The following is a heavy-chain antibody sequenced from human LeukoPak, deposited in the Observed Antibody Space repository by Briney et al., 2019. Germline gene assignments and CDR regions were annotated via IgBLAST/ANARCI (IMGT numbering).Heavy chain of an antibody. J-gene: IGHJ4*02. D-gene: IGHD1-26*01. CDR1: GFTFSSYS. CDR2: ISSGSSTI. Sequence: PGGSLRLSCAASGFTFSSYSMNWVRQAPGKGLEWVSYISSGSSTIYYADSVKGRFTISRDNAKNSMYLQMNSLRAEDSTVYYCARDRLSGSYIDYWGQGTLVTVSS. CDR3: ARDRLSGSYIDY. V-gene: IGHV3-48*01.